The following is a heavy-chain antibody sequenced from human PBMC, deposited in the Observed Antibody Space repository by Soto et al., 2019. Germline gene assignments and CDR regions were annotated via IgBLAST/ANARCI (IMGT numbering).Heavy chain of an antibody. CDR2: INAGNGNT. CDR3: ASSRYCISTSCHPSSFGYYYYGMDV. J-gene: IGHJ6*02. CDR1: GYTFSSYP. D-gene: IGHD2-2*01. Sequence: ASVKVSCKASGYTFSSYPMHWVRQAPGQWLEWMGWINAGNGNTKYSQKFQGRVTITRDTSASTTYMELSSLRSEDTAVYYCASSRYCISTSCHPSSFGYYYYGMDVWGQGTTVTVSS. V-gene: IGHV1-3*01.